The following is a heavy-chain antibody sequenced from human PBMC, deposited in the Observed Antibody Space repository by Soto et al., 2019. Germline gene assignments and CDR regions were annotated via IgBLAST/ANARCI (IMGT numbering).Heavy chain of an antibody. Sequence: VQLVESGGGLVQPGGSLRLSCAASGFTVSSNYMSWVRQAPGKGLEWVSVIYSGGSTYYADSVKGRFTISRDNSKNTLYLQMNSLRAEDTAVYYCARVSLLRGVAVTNYFDYWGQGTLVTVSS. D-gene: IGHD4-17*01. CDR2: IYSGGST. V-gene: IGHV3-66*01. J-gene: IGHJ4*02. CDR1: GFTVSSNY. CDR3: ARVSLLRGVAVTNYFDY.